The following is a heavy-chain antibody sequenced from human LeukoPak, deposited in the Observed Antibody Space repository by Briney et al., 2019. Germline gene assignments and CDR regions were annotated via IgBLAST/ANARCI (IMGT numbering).Heavy chain of an antibody. V-gene: IGHV3-48*03. CDR2: ISSSGGTR. CDR1: GFTFSNYE. D-gene: IGHD2-8*01. J-gene: IGHJ4*02. CDR3: AKTSNNYFDY. Sequence: PGGSLRLSCAASGFTFSNYEMNWVRQAPGQGLEWVSYISSSGGTRHYADSVKGRFTISRDNAEHSLYLQINSLRAEDTAVYYCAKTSNNYFDYWGQGTQVTVSS.